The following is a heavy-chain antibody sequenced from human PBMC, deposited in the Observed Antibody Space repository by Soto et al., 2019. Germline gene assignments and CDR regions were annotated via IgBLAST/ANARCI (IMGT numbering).Heavy chain of an antibody. J-gene: IGHJ4*02. CDR2: ISTSSSYT. V-gene: IGHV3-11*05. CDR1: GFTFSDHY. CDR3: ARLRLTGYFDY. Sequence: QVQLVESGGGLVKPGGSLRLSCVASGFTFSDHYMTWIRQAPGKGLEWLSYISTSSSYTNYADSMKGRFTISRDNAMNSLYLQMNSLRAEDTAVYYCARLRLTGYFDYWGQGTLVTVSS.